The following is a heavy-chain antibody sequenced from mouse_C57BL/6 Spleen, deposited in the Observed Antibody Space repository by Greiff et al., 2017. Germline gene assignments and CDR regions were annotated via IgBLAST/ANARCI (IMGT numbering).Heavy chain of an antibody. Sequence: QVQLKQSGPGLVAPSQSLSITCTVSGFSLTSYAISWVRQPPGKGLEWLGVIWTGGGTNYNSALKSRLSISKDNSKSQVFLKMNSLQTDDTARYYCARIYYGNYDYAMDYWGQGTSVTVSS. CDR1: GFSLTSYA. D-gene: IGHD2-1*01. V-gene: IGHV2-9-1*01. J-gene: IGHJ4*01. CDR2: IWTGGGT. CDR3: ARIYYGNYDYAMDY.